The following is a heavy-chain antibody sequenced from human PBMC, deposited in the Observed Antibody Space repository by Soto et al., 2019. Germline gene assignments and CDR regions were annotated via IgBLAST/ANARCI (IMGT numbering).Heavy chain of an antibody. CDR3: SADPLPLWFWDYRPTTHLGAYYHYGMDV. J-gene: IGHJ6*02. Sequence: ASVKVSCKASGSTFSNHIITWVRQAPGQGLEWMGRIIPILDITNYAQKFQGRVTITADKSTSTAYMELSSLRSEDTAVYYCSADPLPLWFWDYRPTTHLGAYYHYGMDVWGQGTTVTVSS. CDR1: GSTFSNHI. D-gene: IGHD3-10*01. V-gene: IGHV1-69*02. CDR2: IIPILDIT.